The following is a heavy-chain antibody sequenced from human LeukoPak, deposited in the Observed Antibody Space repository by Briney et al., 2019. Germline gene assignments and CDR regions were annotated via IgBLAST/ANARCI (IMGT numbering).Heavy chain of an antibody. D-gene: IGHD4-17*01. CDR1: GFTFSVYW. Sequence: GGSLRLSRAASGFTFSVYWMTWVRQAPGKGLEWVANIKQDGSEKFYVDSVKGRFTISRDNAKNSLYLQMNSLSAEDTAVYYCARDTVEIDYWGQGTLVTVSS. V-gene: IGHV3-7*01. CDR2: IKQDGSEK. J-gene: IGHJ4*02. CDR3: ARDTVEIDY.